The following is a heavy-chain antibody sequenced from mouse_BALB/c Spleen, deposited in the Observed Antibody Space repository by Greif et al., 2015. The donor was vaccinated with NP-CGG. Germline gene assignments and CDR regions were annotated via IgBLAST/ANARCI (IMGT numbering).Heavy chain of an antibody. Sequence: EVQLVESGGGLVKLGGSLKLSCAASGFTFSSYYMSWVRQTPEKRLELVAAINSNGGSTYYPDTVKGRFTISRDNAKNTLYLQMSSLKSEDTALYYCARRSYGSSYWYFDVWGAGTTVTVSS. D-gene: IGHD1-1*01. CDR1: GFTFSSYY. J-gene: IGHJ1*01. CDR2: INSNGGST. V-gene: IGHV5-6-2*01. CDR3: ARRSYGSSYWYFDV.